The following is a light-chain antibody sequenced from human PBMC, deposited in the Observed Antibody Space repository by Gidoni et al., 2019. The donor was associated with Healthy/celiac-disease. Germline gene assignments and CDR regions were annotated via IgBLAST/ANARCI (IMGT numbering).Light chain of an antibody. CDR3: QQYYSTPLT. CDR1: QSVLYSSNNKNY. V-gene: IGKV4-1*01. Sequence: DIVMTKSPDPRAVSLGERATINCKSSQSVLYSSNNKNYLAWYQQKPGQPPKLLIYWASTRESGVPDRFSGSGSGTDFTLTISSLQAEDVAVYYCQQYYSTPLTFGGGTKVEIK. J-gene: IGKJ4*01. CDR2: WAS.